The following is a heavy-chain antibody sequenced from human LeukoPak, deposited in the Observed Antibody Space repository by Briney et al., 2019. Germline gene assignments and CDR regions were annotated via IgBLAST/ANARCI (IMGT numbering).Heavy chain of an antibody. J-gene: IGHJ4*02. CDR3: TSPRWLQWGFDY. D-gene: IGHD5-24*01. Sequence: GGSLRLSCAASGFTFSSYSMNWVRQAPGKGLEWVSYISSSSNTIYYADSVKGRFTISRDNAKNSLYLHMNSLRAEDTAVYYCTSPRWLQWGFDYWGQGTLVTVSS. CDR2: ISSSSNTI. V-gene: IGHV3-48*01. CDR1: GFTFSSYS.